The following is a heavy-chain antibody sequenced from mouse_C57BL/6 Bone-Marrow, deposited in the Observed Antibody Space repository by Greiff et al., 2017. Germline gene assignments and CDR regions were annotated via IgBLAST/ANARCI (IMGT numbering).Heavy chain of an antibody. Sequence: EVQRVESGAELVRPGSSVTMSCKTSGYTFTSYGINWVQQRPGKGLEWIGYIYIGNGYTEYHEKFKGKATLTSDTSSSTDNMQLSRLTSDDSAIYFCAKCYYSNYWYFDVWGTGTTVTVSS. J-gene: IGHJ1*03. CDR2: IYIGNGYT. CDR3: AKCYYSNYWYFDV. CDR1: GYTFTSYG. V-gene: IGHV1-58*01. D-gene: IGHD2-5*01.